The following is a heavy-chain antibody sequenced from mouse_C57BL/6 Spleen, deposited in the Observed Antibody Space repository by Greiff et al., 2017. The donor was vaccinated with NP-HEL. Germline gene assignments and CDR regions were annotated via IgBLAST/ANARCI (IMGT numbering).Heavy chain of an antibody. CDR1: GYTFTSYW. V-gene: IGHV1-52*01. CDR3: ARIYDGNYGFAY. J-gene: IGHJ3*01. Sequence: QVQLQQPGAELVRPGSSVKLSCKASGYTFTSYWMHWVKQRPIQGLEWIGNIDPSDSETHYNQKFKDKATLTVDKSSSTAYMQLSSLTSEDSAVYYCARIYDGNYGFAYWGQGTLVTVSA. D-gene: IGHD2-1*01. CDR2: IDPSDSET.